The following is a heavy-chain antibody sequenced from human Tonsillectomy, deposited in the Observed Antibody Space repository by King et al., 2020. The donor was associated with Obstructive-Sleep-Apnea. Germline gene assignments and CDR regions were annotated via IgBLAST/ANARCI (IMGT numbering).Heavy chain of an antibody. CDR3: AGDPSLGSANTIRSTYFDY. D-gene: IGHD5-24*01. V-gene: IGHV1-2*02. J-gene: IGHJ4*02. Sequence: VQLVESGAEVKKPGASLKASCRASGYIFTDYYMHWVRQAPGQGLEWMGWIIPNRGGTNYSQKFQGKVTMTRDTSISTAYMEPSSLTSDETAVYYCAGDPSLGSANTIRSTYFDYWGQGTLVTVSS. CDR1: GYIFTDYY. CDR2: IIPNRGGT.